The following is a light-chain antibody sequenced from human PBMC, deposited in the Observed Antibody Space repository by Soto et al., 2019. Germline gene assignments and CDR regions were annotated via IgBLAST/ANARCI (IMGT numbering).Light chain of an antibody. CDR2: DVS. CDR1: SSNIGSNY. CDR3: CSYAGNYTYV. J-gene: IGLJ1*01. Sequence: QSVLTQPPSASGTPGQRVTISCPGSSSNIGSNYVYWYQQLPGKAPKLMMFDVSKRPSGVPDRFSGSKSDNTASLTISGLQTEDEADYFCCSYAGNYTYVFGTGTKVTVL. V-gene: IGLV1-47*02.